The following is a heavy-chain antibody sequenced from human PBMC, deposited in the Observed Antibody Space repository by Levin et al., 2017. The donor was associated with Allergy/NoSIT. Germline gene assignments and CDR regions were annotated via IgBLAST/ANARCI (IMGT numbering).Heavy chain of an antibody. J-gene: IGHJ4*02. CDR2: ISSSSSYT. CDR3: ARDPKAAAGKSGDGY. CDR1: GFTFSDYY. D-gene: IGHD6-13*01. Sequence: GGSLRLSCAASGFTFSDYYMSWIRQAPGKGLEWVSYISSSSSYTNYADSVKGRFTISRDNAKNSLYLQMNSLRAEDTAVYYCARDPKAAAGKSGDGYWGQGTLVTVSS. V-gene: IGHV3-11*05.